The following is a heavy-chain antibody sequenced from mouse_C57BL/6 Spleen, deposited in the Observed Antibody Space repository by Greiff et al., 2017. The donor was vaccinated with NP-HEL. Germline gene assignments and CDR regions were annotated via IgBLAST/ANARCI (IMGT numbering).Heavy chain of an antibody. V-gene: IGHV1-49*01. Sequence: LQQSGAELVRPGSSVKLSCKASYFAFMASAMHWVKQRPGHGLEWIGSFTMYSDATEYSENFKGKATLTANTSSSTAYMELSSLTSEDSAVYYCARSNWDLYYFDDWGQGTTLTGSS. CDR2: FTMYSDAT. J-gene: IGHJ2*01. CDR3: ARSNWDLYYFDD. CDR1: YFAFMASA. D-gene: IGHD4-1*01.